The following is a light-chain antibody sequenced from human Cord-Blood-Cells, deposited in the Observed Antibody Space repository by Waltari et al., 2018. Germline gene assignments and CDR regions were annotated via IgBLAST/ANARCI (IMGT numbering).Light chain of an antibody. J-gene: IGLJ3*02. V-gene: IGLV2-23*01. CDR3: CSYAGRSTLV. Sequence: QSALTQPASVSGSPGQSSPISCTGTSSDAGSYNLVSWYQQHPGKAPKLMIYEGSKRPSGVSNRFSGSKSGNTASLTISGLQAEDEADYYCCSYAGRSTLVFGGGTKLTVL. CDR1: SSDAGSYNL. CDR2: EGS.